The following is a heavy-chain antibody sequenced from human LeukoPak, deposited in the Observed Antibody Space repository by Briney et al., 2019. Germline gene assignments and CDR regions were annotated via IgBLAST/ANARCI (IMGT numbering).Heavy chain of an antibody. V-gene: IGHV4-30-4*08. CDR3: AREPRLRSTTVTTGWYFDL. CDR2: IYYSGST. D-gene: IGHD4-17*01. CDR1: GGSISSGDYY. J-gene: IGHJ2*01. Sequence: SETLSLTCTVSGGSISSGDYYWSWIRQPPGKGLEWIGYIYYSGSTYYNPSLKSRVTISVDTSKNQFSLKLSSVTAADTAVYYCAREPRLRSTTVTTGWYFDLWGRGTLVTVSS.